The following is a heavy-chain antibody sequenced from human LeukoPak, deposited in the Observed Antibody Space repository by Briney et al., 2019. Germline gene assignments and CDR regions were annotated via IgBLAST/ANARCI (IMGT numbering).Heavy chain of an antibody. CDR1: GFTFSSYW. CDR2: IKQDGSEK. J-gene: IGHJ4*02. Sequence: PGGSLRLSRAASGFTFSSYWMSWVRQAPGKGLEWVANIKQDGSEKYYVDSVKGRFTISRDNAKNSLYLQMNSLRAEDTAVYYCAKEYKYSSSWVFDYWGQGTLVTVSS. CDR3: AKEYKYSSSWVFDY. D-gene: IGHD6-13*01. V-gene: IGHV3-7*03.